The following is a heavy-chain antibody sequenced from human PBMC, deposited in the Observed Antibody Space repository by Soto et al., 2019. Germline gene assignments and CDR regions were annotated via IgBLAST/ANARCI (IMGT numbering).Heavy chain of an antibody. Sequence: QLHLVQSGAEVKKAGSSVKVSCKASGGTVSSYAITWVRQAPGKGLEWMGVFIPIFVSAHYAPKFQGRITTPADESTSTAYMKLSGLASEDTAIYYCARDVSSDATGFRGYDLWGQGTQVTVSS. CDR2: FIPIFVSA. J-gene: IGHJ4*02. CDR3: ARDVSSDATGFRGYDL. D-gene: IGHD3-10*01. V-gene: IGHV1-69*01. CDR1: GGTVSSYA.